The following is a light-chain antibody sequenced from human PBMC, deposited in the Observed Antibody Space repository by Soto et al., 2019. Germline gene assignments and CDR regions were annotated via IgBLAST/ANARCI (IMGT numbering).Light chain of an antibody. CDR1: DNGSKP. Sequence: SYELTQPPSVSVAPGQTARITCGGSDNGSKPVHWYQQKPGQAPVLVVFDNSDRASGIPERLSGSNSGNTATLTISRVEAGDEADYYCQVWDSSSDRLVLFGGGTQLTVL. CDR3: QVWDSSSDRLVL. J-gene: IGLJ2*01. V-gene: IGLV3-21*02. CDR2: DNS.